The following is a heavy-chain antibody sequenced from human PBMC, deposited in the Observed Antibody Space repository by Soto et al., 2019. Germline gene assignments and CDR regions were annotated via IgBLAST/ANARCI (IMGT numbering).Heavy chain of an antibody. V-gene: IGHV3-23*01. Sequence: GGSLRLSCAASGFTFSSYAMSWVRQAPGKGLEWISAVSGSGGSTYYADSVKGRFTISRDNSKDTLYLQMNNLRAEDTAAYYCAKPPDYNWNDYWGQGTLVTVSS. CDR1: GFTFSSYA. CDR3: AKPPDYNWNDY. J-gene: IGHJ4*02. D-gene: IGHD1-20*01. CDR2: VSGSGGST.